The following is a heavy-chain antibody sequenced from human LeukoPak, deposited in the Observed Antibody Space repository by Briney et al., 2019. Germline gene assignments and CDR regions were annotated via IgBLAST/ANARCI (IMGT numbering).Heavy chain of an antibody. Sequence: SETLSLTCTVSGGSISSSSYYWGWIRQPPGKELEWIGSIYYSGSTYYNPSLKSRVTISVDTSKNQFSLKLSSVTAADTAVYYCASVVVVTPHMSWFDPWGQGTLVTVSS. V-gene: IGHV4-39*01. J-gene: IGHJ5*02. CDR1: GGSISSSSYY. CDR2: IYYSGST. CDR3: ASVVVVTPHMSWFDP. D-gene: IGHD2-21*02.